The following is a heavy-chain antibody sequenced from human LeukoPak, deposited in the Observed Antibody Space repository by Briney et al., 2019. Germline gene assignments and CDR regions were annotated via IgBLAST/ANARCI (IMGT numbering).Heavy chain of an antibody. CDR1: EFTFSSYS. D-gene: IGHD6-13*01. CDR2: ISYDGSNK. J-gene: IGHJ4*02. V-gene: IGHV3-30*03. CDR3: ARAPRTAANFDY. Sequence: GGSLRLSCAASEFTFSSYSMNWVRQAPGKGLEWVAVISYDGSNKYYADSVKGRFTISRDNSKNTLYLQMNSLRVEDTAVYYCARAPRTAANFDYWGQGTLVTVSS.